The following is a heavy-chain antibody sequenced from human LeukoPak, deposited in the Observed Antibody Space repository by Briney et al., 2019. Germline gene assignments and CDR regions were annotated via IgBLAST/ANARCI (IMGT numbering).Heavy chain of an antibody. Sequence: PSETLSLTCTVSGGSISSYYWSWIRQPPGKGLEWIGYIYYSGSTNYNPSLKSRVIISVDTSKNQFSLKLSSVTAADTAVYYCARGATRTPMFDYWGQGTLVTVSS. J-gene: IGHJ4*02. CDR3: ARGATRTPMFDY. CDR2: IYYSGST. V-gene: IGHV4-59*01. D-gene: IGHD1-14*01. CDR1: GGSISSYY.